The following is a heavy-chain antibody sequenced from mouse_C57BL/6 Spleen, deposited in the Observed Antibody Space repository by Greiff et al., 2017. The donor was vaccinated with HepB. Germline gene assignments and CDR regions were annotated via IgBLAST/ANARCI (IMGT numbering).Heavy chain of an antibody. CDR1: GYTFTDYN. CDR3: ARSGGTRNYYFDY. CDR2: INPNNGGT. V-gene: IGHV1-18*01. Sequence: SGPELVKPGASVKIPCKASGYTFTDYNMDWVKQSHGKSLEWIGDINPNNGGTIYNQKFKGKATLTVDKSSSTAYMELRSLTSEDTAVYYCARSGGTRNYYFDYWGQGTTLTVSS. D-gene: IGHD1-3*01. J-gene: IGHJ2*01.